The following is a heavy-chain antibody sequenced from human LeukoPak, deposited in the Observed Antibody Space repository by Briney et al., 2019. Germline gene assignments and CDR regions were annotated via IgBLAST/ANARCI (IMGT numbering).Heavy chain of an antibody. D-gene: IGHD3-3*01. CDR3: ARNDFWSGHYFDY. J-gene: IGHJ4*02. CDR2: IYYSGST. Sequence: SETLSLTCTVSGGSISSYYWSWIRQPPGKGLEWIGYIYYSGSTNYNPSLKSRVTISVDTSKNQFSLKLSSVTAADTAVYYCARNDFWSGHYFDYWGRGTLVTVSS. V-gene: IGHV4-59*01. CDR1: GGSISSYY.